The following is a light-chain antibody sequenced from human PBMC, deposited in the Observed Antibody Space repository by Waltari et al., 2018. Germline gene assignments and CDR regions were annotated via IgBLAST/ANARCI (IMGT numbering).Light chain of an antibody. CDR3: QSADSSGTHVI. Sequence: SFVLTQPPSVSVAPGKTARITCGGNDIGSKSVNWYQQKPGQAPLLVIYYDSDRPSGIPERFSGSSSGTTVTLTISGVQAEDEADYYCQSADSSGTHVIFGGGTKLTVL. J-gene: IGLJ2*01. V-gene: IGLV3-21*01. CDR1: DIGSKS. CDR2: YDS.